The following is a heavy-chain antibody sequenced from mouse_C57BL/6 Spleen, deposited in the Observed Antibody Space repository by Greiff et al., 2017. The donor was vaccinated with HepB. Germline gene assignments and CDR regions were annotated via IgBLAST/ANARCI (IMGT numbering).Heavy chain of an antibody. CDR2: IDPSDSYT. V-gene: IGHV1-69*01. CDR3: ARRDGYSSFMDY. CDR1: GYTFTSYW. J-gene: IGHJ4*01. Sequence: QVQLQQPGAELVMPGASVKLSCKASGYTFTSYWMHWVKQRPGQGLEWIGEIDPSDSYTNYNQKFKGKSTLTVDKSSSTAYMQLSSLTSEDSAVYYCARRDGYSSFMDYWGQGTSVTVSS. D-gene: IGHD2-3*01.